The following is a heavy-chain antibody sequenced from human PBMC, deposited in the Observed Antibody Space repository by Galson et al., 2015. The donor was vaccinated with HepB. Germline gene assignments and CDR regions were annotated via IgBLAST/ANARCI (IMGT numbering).Heavy chain of an antibody. V-gene: IGHV3-48*02. Sequence: SLSLSCAASGFTFSSYTMNWVRQAPGKGLESVSYISSTGTTMYYADSAKGRFTISRDNAQNSLYLQMNSLRDEDTAVYYCARVYLRSGSSSAYWYFDLWGRGALVTGSS. J-gene: IGHJ2*01. CDR2: ISSTGTTM. D-gene: IGHD3-10*01. CDR1: GFTFSSYT. CDR3: ARVYLRSGSSSAYWYFDL.